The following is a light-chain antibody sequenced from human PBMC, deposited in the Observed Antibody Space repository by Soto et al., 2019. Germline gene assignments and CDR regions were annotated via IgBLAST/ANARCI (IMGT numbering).Light chain of an antibody. J-gene: IGLJ1*01. V-gene: IGLV2-11*01. CDR3: RSYAGTYSYV. CDR2: DVS. Sequence: QSVLTQPRSVSGSPGQSVTISCTGTSSDVNDYKFVSWYQQHPGKAPKLMIFDVSERPSGVPDRFSASKSGNTASLSISGLQAEDEADYYCRSYAGTYSYVFGSGTKV. CDR1: SSDVNDYKF.